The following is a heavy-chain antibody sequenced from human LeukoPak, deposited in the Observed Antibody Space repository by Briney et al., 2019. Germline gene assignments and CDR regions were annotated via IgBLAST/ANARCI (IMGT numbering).Heavy chain of an antibody. CDR2: ISTDGRIT. D-gene: IGHD1-14*01. J-gene: IGHJ4*02. CDR3: TRDRTVITLFEY. Sequence: GGSLRLSCAASGFTFTSHWMHWVRQVPGKGLVWVSRISTDGRITGYADSVKGRFTVSRDNTKNTMYLQMNSLRAEDTAVYYCTRDRTVITLFEYSGQGSLVTVSS. CDR1: GFTFTSHW. V-gene: IGHV3-74*01.